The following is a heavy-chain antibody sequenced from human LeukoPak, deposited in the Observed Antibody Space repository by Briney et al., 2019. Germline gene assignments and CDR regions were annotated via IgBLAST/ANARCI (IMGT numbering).Heavy chain of an antibody. CDR1: GYTLTSYW. D-gene: IGHD6-19*01. CDR3: ATNPYSSGWYRSYFQH. Sequence: GESLKISCKGSGYTLTSYWIGWVRQMPGKGLEWMGIIYPGDSDTRYSPSFQGQVTISADKSISTAYLQWSSLKASDTAMYYCATNPYSSGWYRSYFQHWGQGTLVTVSS. J-gene: IGHJ1*01. V-gene: IGHV5-51*01. CDR2: IYPGDSDT.